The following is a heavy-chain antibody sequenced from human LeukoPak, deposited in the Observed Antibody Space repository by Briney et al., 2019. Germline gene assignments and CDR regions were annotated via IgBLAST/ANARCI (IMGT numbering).Heavy chain of an antibody. Sequence: GGSLRLSCAASGFTFSNYAMSWVRQGPGKGLVWISRINSDGGGAIYADSVKGRFTVSRDNAKNTLYLQMNSLRAEDTAVYYCARDVPHNWFDTWGQGTLVTVSS. V-gene: IGHV3-74*01. CDR3: ARDVPHNWFDT. J-gene: IGHJ5*02. CDR2: INSDGGGA. CDR1: GFTFSNYA.